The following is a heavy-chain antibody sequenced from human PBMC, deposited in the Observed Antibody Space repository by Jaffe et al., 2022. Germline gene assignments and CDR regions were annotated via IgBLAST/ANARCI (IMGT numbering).Heavy chain of an antibody. CDR3: ARDLPYYYDSSGYFYYYYMDV. D-gene: IGHD3-22*01. CDR1: GGSISSGSYY. J-gene: IGHJ6*03. Sequence: QVQLQESGPGLVKPSQTLSLTCTVSGGSISSGSYYWSWIRQPAGKGLEWIGRIYTSGSTNYNPSLKSRVTISVDTSKNQFSLKLSSVTAADTAVYYCARDLPYYYDSSGYFYYYYMDVWGKGTTVTVSS. V-gene: IGHV4-61*02. CDR2: IYTSGST.